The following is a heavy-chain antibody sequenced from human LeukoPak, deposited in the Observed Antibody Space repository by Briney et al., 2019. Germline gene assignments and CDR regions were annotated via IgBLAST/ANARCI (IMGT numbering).Heavy chain of an antibody. CDR2: ISYDGSNK. CDR1: GFTFSSYG. Sequence: GRSLRLSCAASGFTFSSYGMHWVRQAPGKGLEWVAVISYDGSNKYYADSVKGRFTISRDNSKNTLYLQMNSLRAEDTAVYYCAKARRSLRDYFDYWGQGTLVTVSS. J-gene: IGHJ4*02. V-gene: IGHV3-30*18. CDR3: AKARRSLRDYFDY.